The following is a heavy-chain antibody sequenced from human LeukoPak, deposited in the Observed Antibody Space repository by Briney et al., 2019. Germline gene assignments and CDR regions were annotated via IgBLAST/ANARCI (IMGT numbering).Heavy chain of an antibody. J-gene: IGHJ4*02. V-gene: IGHV3-48*04. CDR1: GFTFSSYS. CDR3: ARDLAADGRNY. Sequence: GGSLRLSCAASGFTFSSYSMNWVRQAPGKGLEWVSYISSSSSTIYYADSVKGRFTISRDNAKNSLYLQMNSLRAEDTAVYYCARDLAADGRNYWGQGTLVTVSS. CDR2: ISSSSSTI. D-gene: IGHD6-13*01.